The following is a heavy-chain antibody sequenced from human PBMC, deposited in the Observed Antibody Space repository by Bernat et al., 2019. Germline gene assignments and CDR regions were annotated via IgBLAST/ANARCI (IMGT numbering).Heavy chain of an antibody. CDR1: GGSISSSSYY. CDR3: ARHRAGVRYYFDY. J-gene: IGHJ4*02. Sequence: QLQLQESGPRLVKPSETLSLTCTVSGGSISSSSYYWGWIRQPPGKGLEWIGSIYYSGSTYYNPSLKSRVTISVDTSKNQFSLKLSSVTAADTAVYYCARHRAGVRYYFDYWGQGTLVTVSS. V-gene: IGHV4-39*01. D-gene: IGHD2-21*01. CDR2: IYYSGST.